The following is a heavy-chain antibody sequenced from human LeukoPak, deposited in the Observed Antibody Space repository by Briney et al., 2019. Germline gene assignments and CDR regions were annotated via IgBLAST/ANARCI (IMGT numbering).Heavy chain of an antibody. J-gene: IGHJ5*02. CDR2: IIPILGTA. CDR1: GGTFSSYA. CDR3: ARSNYYGSGSSNWFDP. V-gene: IGHV1-69*04. Sequence: ASVKVSCKASGGTFSSYAISWVRQAPGQGLEWMGRIIPILGTANCAQKFQGRVTITADKSTSTAYMELSSLRSEDTAVYYCARSNYYGSGSSNWFDPWGQGTLVTVSS. D-gene: IGHD3-10*01.